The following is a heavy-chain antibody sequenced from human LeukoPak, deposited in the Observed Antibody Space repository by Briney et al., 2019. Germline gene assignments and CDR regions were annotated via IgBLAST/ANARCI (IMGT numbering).Heavy chain of an antibody. CDR3: AKVFTMTSYNPSDAFDI. J-gene: IGHJ3*02. Sequence: PGGSLRLSCAASGFTFSSYAMSWVRQAPGKGLEWVSAISGSGGSTYYADSVKGRFTISRDNSKNTLYLQMNSLRAEDTAVYYCAKVFTMTSYNPSDAFDIWGQGTMVTVSS. CDR2: ISGSGGST. V-gene: IGHV3-23*01. D-gene: IGHD3-22*01. CDR1: GFTFSSYA.